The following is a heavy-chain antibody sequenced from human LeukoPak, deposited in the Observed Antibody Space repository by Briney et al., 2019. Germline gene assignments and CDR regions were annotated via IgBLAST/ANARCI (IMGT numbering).Heavy chain of an antibody. CDR3: ARDNSVGDNAWWFDP. J-gene: IGHJ5*02. V-gene: IGHV1-46*01. Sequence: GASVKVSCKASGCTFTSYYMHWVRQAPGQGLEWMGIINPSGGSTSYAQKFQGRVTMTRDMSTSTDYMELSSLRSEDTAIYYCARDNSVGDNAWWFDPWGQGTLVTVSS. CDR1: GCTFTSYY. CDR2: INPSGGST. D-gene: IGHD1-26*01.